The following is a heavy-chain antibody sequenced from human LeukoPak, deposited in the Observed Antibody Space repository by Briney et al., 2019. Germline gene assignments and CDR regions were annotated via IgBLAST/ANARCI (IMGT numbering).Heavy chain of an antibody. D-gene: IGHD6-13*01. CDR2: INHSGST. CDR1: GGSFSGYY. Sequence: SETLSLTCAVYGGSFSGYYWSWIRQPPGKGLEWIGEINHSGSTNYNPSLKSRVTISVDTSKNQFSLKLSSVTAADTAVYYCARVTAATGAPEGGSDAFDIWGQGTMVTVSS. CDR3: ARVTAATGAPEGGSDAFDI. V-gene: IGHV4-34*01. J-gene: IGHJ3*02.